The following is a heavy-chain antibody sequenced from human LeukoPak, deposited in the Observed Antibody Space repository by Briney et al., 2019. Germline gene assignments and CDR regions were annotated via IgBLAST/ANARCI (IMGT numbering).Heavy chain of an antibody. Sequence: TSETLSLTCTVSGGSISSYYWSWIRQPPGKGLEWIGYIYYSGSTNYNPSLKSRVTISVDTSKNQFSLKLSSVTAADTAVYYCARAPSRDYDILYYFDYWGQGTLVTVSS. D-gene: IGHD3-9*01. J-gene: IGHJ4*02. CDR2: IYYSGST. CDR3: ARAPSRDYDILYYFDY. V-gene: IGHV4-59*01. CDR1: GGSISSYY.